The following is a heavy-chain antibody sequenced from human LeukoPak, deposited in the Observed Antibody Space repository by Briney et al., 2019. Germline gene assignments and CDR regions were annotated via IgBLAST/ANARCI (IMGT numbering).Heavy chain of an antibody. CDR2: IDHLGNTKYNPSLA. CDR1: SGSFSDYS. D-gene: IGHD6-19*01. Sequence: SETLSLTCAVSSGSFSDYSWAWIRQPPGKGLEWIADIDHLGNTKYNPSLAKYNPSLKSRVTVSVDTSKRQFSLKLTSVTAADLANYYWAKGRQWLDWGRGTLVTVSS. V-gene: IGHV4-34*01. CDR3: AKGRQWLD. J-gene: IGHJ4*02.